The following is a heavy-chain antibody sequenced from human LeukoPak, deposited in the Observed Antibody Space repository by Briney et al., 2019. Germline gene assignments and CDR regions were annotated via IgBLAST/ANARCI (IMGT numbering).Heavy chain of an antibody. D-gene: IGHD3-16*01. J-gene: IGHJ4*02. Sequence: PGGSLRLSCAASGFTFSNYEMNWVRQTPGKGLEWVANIHDDGRVTNYVDSVKGRFTISRDNARNSVYLQMNSLRVEDTSLYYCARGRGWVDHWGQGTLVTVSS. CDR1: GFTFSNYE. CDR2: IHDDGRVT. CDR3: ARGRGWVDH. V-gene: IGHV3-7*01.